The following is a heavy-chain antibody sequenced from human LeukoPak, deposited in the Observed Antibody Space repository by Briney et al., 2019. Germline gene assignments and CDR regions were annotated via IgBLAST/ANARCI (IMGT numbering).Heavy chain of an antibody. CDR3: ARLPSGYSGYPYSDY. J-gene: IGHJ4*02. CDR2: IDPSDSYT. Sequence: RGEPLKISFQASRSRFISYWITWLRQLPGKGLEWMGRIDPSDSYTPYSPSFQGHVTISADKSISNAYLQWSSLKASDTAMYYCARLPSGYSGYPYSDYWGQGTLVTVSS. V-gene: IGHV5-10-1*01. D-gene: IGHD5-12*01. CDR1: RSRFISYW.